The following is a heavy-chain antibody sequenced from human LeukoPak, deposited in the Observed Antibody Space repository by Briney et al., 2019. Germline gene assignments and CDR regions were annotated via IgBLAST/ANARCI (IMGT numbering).Heavy chain of an antibody. D-gene: IGHD3-16*01. CDR3: VRDNYGVDY. V-gene: IGHV3-74*03. CDR1: GFTFSRYW. J-gene: IGHJ4*02. CDR2: ITSDGRTT. Sequence: GGSLRLSCAASGFTFSRYWMQWLRQAPGKGLVWVSHITSDGRTTTYADSVKGRYTTSRDNAQNTLYLQMNSLRAEDSGVYYCVRDNYGVDYWGQGTLVTVSS.